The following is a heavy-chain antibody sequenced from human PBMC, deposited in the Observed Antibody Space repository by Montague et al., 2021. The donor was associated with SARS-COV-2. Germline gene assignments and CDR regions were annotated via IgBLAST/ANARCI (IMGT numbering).Heavy chain of an antibody. CDR2: ISFDGSSK. CDR3: ARGRQWLVLGQVDY. J-gene: IGHJ4*02. D-gene: IGHD3-22*01. CDR1: GFTFSSHP. V-gene: IGHV3-30*04. Sequence: RLSWPASGFTFSSHPMHWVRQAPGNGLEWVAVISFDGSSKYYVDSMKGRLTISRDNSKNTLFLQMNSLRVEDTAVYYCARGRQWLVLGQVDYWGQGTLVTVSS.